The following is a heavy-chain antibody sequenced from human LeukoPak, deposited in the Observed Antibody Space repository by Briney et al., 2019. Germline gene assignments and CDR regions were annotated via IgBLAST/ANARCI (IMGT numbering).Heavy chain of an antibody. D-gene: IGHD6-25*01. CDR2: ISYTGGTK. J-gene: IGHJ4*02. V-gene: IGHV3-30*03. CDR1: GFTFSDYY. CDR3: ARDPQRGPPDYFDH. Sequence: PGGSLRLSCAASGFTFSDYYMNWIRQAPGKGLEWVAVISYTGGTKYYAASVKGRFTISRDDSKSTLYLEMNSLRPEDTATYYCARDPQRGPPDYFDHWGQGTLVTVSS.